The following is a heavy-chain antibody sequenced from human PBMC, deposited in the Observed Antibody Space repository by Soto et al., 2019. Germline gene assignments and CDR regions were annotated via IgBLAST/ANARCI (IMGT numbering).Heavy chain of an antibody. Sequence: GSLRLACAASGXTFSSYCMHWVRQAPGKGLEWVAFIWYNGSDKKYADSVKGRFTISRDNSEKTLYLQMNSLRDEDTAVYYCAKDYGDWTGLYYYGMDVWGQGTTGPVSS. D-gene: IGHD4-17*01. J-gene: IGHJ6*02. CDR2: IWYNGSDK. CDR3: AKDYGDWTGLYYYGMDV. CDR1: GXTFSSYC. V-gene: IGHV3-30*02.